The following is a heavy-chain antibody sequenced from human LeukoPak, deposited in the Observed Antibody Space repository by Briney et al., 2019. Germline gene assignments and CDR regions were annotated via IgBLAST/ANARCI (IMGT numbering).Heavy chain of an antibody. CDR2: IWYDGSSK. V-gene: IGHV3-33*08. D-gene: IGHD6-19*01. J-gene: IGHJ4*02. CDR3: ARKPGYGSGWYFFDY. Sequence: GRSLRLSCAASGFTFSSYAMHWVRQAPGKRLEWVAVIWYDGSSKYYADSVKGRFTISRDNSKNTLYLQMNSLRAEDTAVYYCARKPGYGSGWYFFDYWGQGNLVTVSS. CDR1: GFTFSSYA.